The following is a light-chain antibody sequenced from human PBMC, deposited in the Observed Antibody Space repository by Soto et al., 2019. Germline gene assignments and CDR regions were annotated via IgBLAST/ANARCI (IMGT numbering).Light chain of an antibody. V-gene: IGLV1-51*01. CDR2: EHN. Sequence: QSVLTQPPSVSAAPGLKVTISCSGSISNFGVNYVSWYQQVPGTAPKLLIYEHNKRPSGIPDRFSGSTSGTSATLGITGLQTGDEGDYYCATWDSNLRAVVFGGGTKLTV. J-gene: IGLJ2*01. CDR3: ATWDSNLRAVV. CDR1: ISNFGVNY.